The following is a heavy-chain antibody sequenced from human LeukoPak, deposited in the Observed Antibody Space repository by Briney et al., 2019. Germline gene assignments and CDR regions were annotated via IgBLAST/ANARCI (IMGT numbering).Heavy chain of an antibody. CDR2: FYHTGST. J-gene: IGHJ5*02. CDR1: GYSISSDYY. Sequence: SETLSLTCTVSGYSISSDYYWGWIRQPPGKGLEWLGTFYHTGSTYYNPSLKSRVTISVDTSKNQFSLKLSSVTAADTAVYYCARGGYYGLGNDFRFDPWGQGTLVTVSS. V-gene: IGHV4-38-2*02. D-gene: IGHD3-10*01. CDR3: ARGGYYGLGNDFRFDP.